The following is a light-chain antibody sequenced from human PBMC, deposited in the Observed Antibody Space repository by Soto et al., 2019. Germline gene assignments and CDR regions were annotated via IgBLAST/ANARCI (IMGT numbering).Light chain of an antibody. V-gene: IGKV3-15*01. CDR1: QSVSSN. Sequence: EIVMTQSPATLSVSPGERATLSCRASQSVSSNLAWNQQKPGQAPRLLIYGASTRGTSIPARFSGSGSGTEFTLTISSLQSEDCAVYFCQQYNNWPLPFGQGTKLEIK. CDR2: GAS. J-gene: IGKJ2*01. CDR3: QQYNNWPLP.